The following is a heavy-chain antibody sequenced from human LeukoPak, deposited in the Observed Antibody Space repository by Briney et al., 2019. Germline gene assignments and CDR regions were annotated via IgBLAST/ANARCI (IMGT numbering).Heavy chain of an antibody. CDR3: ARDGGSYNFDI. D-gene: IGHD1-1*01. CDR1: GFAFSAYT. V-gene: IGHV3-48*01. J-gene: IGHJ3*02. Sequence: GGSLRLSCAASGFAFSAYTMNWVRQAPGKGLEWVSYLSTNSRTISYADSVKGRFTISRDNAKNSLFLQMNSLRAEDTAVYYCARDGGSYNFDIWGQGTMVTVSS. CDR2: LSTNSRTI.